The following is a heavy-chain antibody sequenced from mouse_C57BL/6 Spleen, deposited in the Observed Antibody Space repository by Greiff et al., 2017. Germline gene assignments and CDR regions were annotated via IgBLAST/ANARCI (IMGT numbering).Heavy chain of an antibody. D-gene: IGHD1-1*01. CDR2: IDPSDSDT. V-gene: IGHV1-50*01. CDR1: GYTFTSYW. J-gene: IGHJ1*03. Sequence: QVQLQQPGAELVKPGASVKLSCKASGYTFTSYWMQWVKQRPGQGLEWIGEIDPSDSDTNYNQKFKGKATLTVDTSSSTAYMQLSSLTSEDSAVYYCAGCVYYGSSSYWYFGGWGTGTTVTVAT. CDR3: AGCVYYGSSSYWYFGG.